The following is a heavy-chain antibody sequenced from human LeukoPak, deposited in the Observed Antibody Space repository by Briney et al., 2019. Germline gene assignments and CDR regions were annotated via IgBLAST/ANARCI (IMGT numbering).Heavy chain of an antibody. Sequence: GGSLRLSCAASGFTFSESWMTWVRQTPGRGLEWVAGVSPSGGRTIYADSAEGRFTISRDNSNDTVYLQLSSLRAEDSALYYCAKVRGVYCSSPACYYYDAWGQGTPVTVSS. D-gene: IGHD2-2*01. CDR1: GFTFSESW. CDR3: AKVRGVYCSSPACYYYDA. J-gene: IGHJ4*02. V-gene: IGHV3-23*01. CDR2: VSPSGGRT.